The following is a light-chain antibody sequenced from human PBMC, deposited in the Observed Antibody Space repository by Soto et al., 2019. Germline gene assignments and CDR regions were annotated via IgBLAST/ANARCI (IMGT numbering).Light chain of an antibody. CDR1: QSVNSIY. CDR2: GAS. J-gene: IGKJ5*01. V-gene: IGKV3-20*01. CDR3: QQYGSSPIT. Sequence: EIVLTQSPGTLSLSPGERATLYCKASQSVNSIYLAWYQQKPGQAPRLLIYGASSRATGIPDRFSGSGSGTDFTLTISRLEPEDSAVYYCQQYGSSPITFGQGTRLEIK.